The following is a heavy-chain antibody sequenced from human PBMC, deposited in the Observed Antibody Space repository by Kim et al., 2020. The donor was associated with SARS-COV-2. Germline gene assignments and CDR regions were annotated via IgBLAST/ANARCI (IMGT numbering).Heavy chain of an antibody. Sequence: SSTSYADSVKGRFTISRDNAKNTLYLQMNSLRAEDTAVYYCARDGWGFDYWGQGTLVTVSS. CDR2: SST. D-gene: IGHD2-2*03. CDR3: ARDGWGFDY. J-gene: IGHJ4*02. V-gene: IGHV3-74*01.